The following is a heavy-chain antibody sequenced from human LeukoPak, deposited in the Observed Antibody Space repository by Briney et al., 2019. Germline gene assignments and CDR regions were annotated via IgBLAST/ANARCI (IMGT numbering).Heavy chain of an antibody. Sequence: GGSLRLSCAASGFTFSNYWMHWVRQAPGKGLVWVARINSDGSSTTSADSVKGRFTISRDNAKNTLYLQMNSLRAEDTAVYYCAKGGATVIDYWGQGTLVTVSS. CDR3: AKGGATVIDY. V-gene: IGHV3-74*01. CDR1: GFTFSNYW. D-gene: IGHD4-17*01. CDR2: INSDGSST. J-gene: IGHJ4*02.